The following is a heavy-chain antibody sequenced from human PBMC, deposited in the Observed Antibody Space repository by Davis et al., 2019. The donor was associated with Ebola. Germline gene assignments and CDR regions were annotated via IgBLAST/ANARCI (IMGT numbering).Heavy chain of an antibody. CDR1: GFTFSSYA. J-gene: IGHJ4*02. D-gene: IGHD1-26*01. CDR2: ISGSGGST. CDR3: ARDRQWEDFVPPRGY. Sequence: GESLKISCAASGFTFSSYAMSWVRQAPGKGLEWVSAISGSGGSTYYADSVKGRFTISRDNSKNTLYLQMNSLRVEDTAVYYCARDRQWEDFVPPRGYWGQGTLVTVSS. V-gene: IGHV3-23*01.